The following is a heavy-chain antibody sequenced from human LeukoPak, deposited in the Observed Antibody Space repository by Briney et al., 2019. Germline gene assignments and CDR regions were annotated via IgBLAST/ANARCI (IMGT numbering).Heavy chain of an antibody. CDR3: ARDKLLWFGELLGYYGMDV. J-gene: IGHJ6*02. CDR1: GFTVSSNY. CDR2: IYSGGST. D-gene: IGHD3-10*01. Sequence: PGGSLRLSCAASGFTVSSNYMSWVRQAPGKGLEWVSVIYSGGSTYYADSVKGRFTISRDNSKNTLYLQMNSLRAEDTAVYYCARDKLLWFGELLGYYGMDVWGQGTTVTVPS. V-gene: IGHV3-53*01.